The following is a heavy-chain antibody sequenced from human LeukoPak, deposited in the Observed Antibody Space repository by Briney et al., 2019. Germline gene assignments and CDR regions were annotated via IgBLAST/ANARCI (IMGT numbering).Heavy chain of an antibody. Sequence: GGSLRLSCAASGFTFSTYTMNWVRQAPGKGLEWLSYITSSSTIYYADSVKGRFTISRDNAKNSLYLQMNSLRDEDTAVYYCARGPYGDYVDAFDIWGQGTMVTVSS. CDR1: GFTFSTYT. D-gene: IGHD4-17*01. CDR2: ITSSSTI. V-gene: IGHV3-48*02. J-gene: IGHJ3*02. CDR3: ARGPYGDYVDAFDI.